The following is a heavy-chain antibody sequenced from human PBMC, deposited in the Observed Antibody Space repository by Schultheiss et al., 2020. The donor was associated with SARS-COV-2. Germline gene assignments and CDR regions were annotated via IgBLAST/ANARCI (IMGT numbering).Heavy chain of an antibody. D-gene: IGHD5-12*01. CDR1: GGSISSGGYY. CDR3: ARAEIVATISWFDP. Sequence: SETLSLTCTVSGGSISSGGYYWSWIRQHPGKGLEWIGYIYYSGSTYYNPSLKRRVTISVDTSKNQFSLKLSSVTAADTAVYYCARAEIVATISWFDPWGQGTLVTVSS. J-gene: IGHJ5*02. V-gene: IGHV4-31*03. CDR2: IYYSGST.